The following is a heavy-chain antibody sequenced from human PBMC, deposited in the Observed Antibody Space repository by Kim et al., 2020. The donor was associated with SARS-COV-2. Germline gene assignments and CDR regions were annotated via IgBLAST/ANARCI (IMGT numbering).Heavy chain of an antibody. V-gene: IGHV4-31*03. Sequence: SETLSLTCTVSGGSISSGGYYWSWIRQHPGKGLEWIGYIYYSGSTYYNPSLKSRVTISVDTSKNQVSLKLSSVTAADTAVYYCARLGYCSSTSCYRGYYYYYMDVWGKGTTVTVSS. J-gene: IGHJ6*03. CDR3: ARLGYCSSTSCYRGYYYYYMDV. CDR2: IYYSGST. D-gene: IGHD2-2*02. CDR1: GGSISSGGYY.